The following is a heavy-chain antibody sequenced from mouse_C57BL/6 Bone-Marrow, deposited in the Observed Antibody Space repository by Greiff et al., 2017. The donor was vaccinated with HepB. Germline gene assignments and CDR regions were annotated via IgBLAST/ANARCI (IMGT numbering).Heavy chain of an antibody. CDR2: IHPNSGST. J-gene: IGHJ2*01. Sequence: VQLQQSGPELVKPGASVKLSCKASGYTFTSYWMHWVKQRPGQGLEWIGMIHPNSGSTNYNEKFKSKATLTVDKSSSTAYMQLSSLTSEDSAVYYCARWLLPLFDYWGQGTTLTVSS. V-gene: IGHV1-64*01. CDR3: ARWLLPLFDY. D-gene: IGHD2-3*01. CDR1: GYTFTSYW.